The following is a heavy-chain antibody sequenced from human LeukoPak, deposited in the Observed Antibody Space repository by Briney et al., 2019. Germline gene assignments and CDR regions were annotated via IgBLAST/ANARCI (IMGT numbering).Heavy chain of an antibody. CDR1: GYTFTGYY. Sequence: ASVKVSCKASGYTFTGYYMHWVRQAPGQGLEWMGWINPNSGGTNYAQKFQGRVTMTRDTSISTAYMELSRLRSDDTAVYYCARFGADSTYYYDSSGFDYWGQGTLVTVSS. V-gene: IGHV1-2*02. D-gene: IGHD3-22*01. CDR3: ARFGADSTYYYDSSGFDY. CDR2: INPNSGGT. J-gene: IGHJ4*02.